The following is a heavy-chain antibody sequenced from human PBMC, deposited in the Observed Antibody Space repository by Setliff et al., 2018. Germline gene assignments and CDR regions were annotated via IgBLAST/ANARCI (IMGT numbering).Heavy chain of an antibody. CDR3: ARVRGDFLADSYQPLDL. CDR1: GFTFSSYA. J-gene: IGHJ5*02. Sequence: TGGSLRLSCAASGFTFSSYAMHWVRQAPGKGLEWVAVISYDGSNKYYADSVKGRFTISRDNSKNTLYLQMNSLRAEDTAVYYCARVRGDFLADSYQPLDLWGQGALVTVSS. V-gene: IGHV3-30*04. CDR2: ISYDGSNK. D-gene: IGHD3-9*01.